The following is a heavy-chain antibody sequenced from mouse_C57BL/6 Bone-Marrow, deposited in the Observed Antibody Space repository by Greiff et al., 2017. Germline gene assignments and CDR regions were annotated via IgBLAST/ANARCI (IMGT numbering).Heavy chain of an antibody. CDR1: GYTFTSYW. D-gene: IGHD1-1*01. J-gene: IGHJ2*01. CDR3: ARGYCYGSSQYYFDY. CDR2: IYPGSGST. Sequence: QVQLQQPGAELVKPGASVKMSCKASGYTFTSYWITWVKQRPGQGLAWIGDIYPGSGSTNYNEKFKSKATLTVDTSSSTAYMPLSSLTSEDSAVYYCARGYCYGSSQYYFDYGGQGTTLTVSS. V-gene: IGHV1-55*01.